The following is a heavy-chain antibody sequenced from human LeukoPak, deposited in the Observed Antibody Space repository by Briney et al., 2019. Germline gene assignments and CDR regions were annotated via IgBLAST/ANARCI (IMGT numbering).Heavy chain of an antibody. J-gene: IGHJ4*02. CDR1: GGSISSYY. CDR2: IYYGGST. D-gene: IGHD1-26*01. Sequence: PSETLSLTCTVSGGSISSYYWSWIRQPPGKGLEWIGYIYYGGSTKYNPSLKSRVTISVDTSKNQFSLKLSSVTAADTAVYYCARHLPKWGWDYWGQGTLVTVSS. CDR3: ARHLPKWGWDY. V-gene: IGHV4-59*08.